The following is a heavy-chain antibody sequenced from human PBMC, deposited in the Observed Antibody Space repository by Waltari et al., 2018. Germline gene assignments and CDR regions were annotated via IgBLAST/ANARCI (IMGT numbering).Heavy chain of an antibody. CDR2: INHSGST. J-gene: IGHJ4*02. D-gene: IGHD3-3*01. V-gene: IGHV4-34*01. Sequence: QVQLQQWGAGLLKPSETLSLTCAVYGGSFSGYYWSWVRQPPGKGLGWIGEINHSGSTNYNPSLKSRVTISVDTSKNQFSLKLSSVTAADTAVYYCARGGFSITIFGVVIIPFDYWGQGTLVTVSS. CDR3: ARGGFSITIFGVVIIPFDY. CDR1: GGSFSGYY.